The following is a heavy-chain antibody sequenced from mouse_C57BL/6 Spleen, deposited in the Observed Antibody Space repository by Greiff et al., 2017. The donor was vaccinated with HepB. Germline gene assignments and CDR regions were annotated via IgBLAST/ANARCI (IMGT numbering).Heavy chain of an antibody. CDR3: ARSYYYGSSPWFAY. CDR1: GYAFSSSW. J-gene: IGHJ3*01. Sequence: VQLQQSGPELVKPGASVKISCKASGYAFSSSWMNWVKQRPGKGLEWIGRIYPGDGDTNYNGKFKGKATLTADKSSSTAYMQLSSLTSEDSAVYVCARSYYYGSSPWFAYWGQGTLVTVSA. V-gene: IGHV1-82*01. D-gene: IGHD1-1*01. CDR2: IYPGDGDT.